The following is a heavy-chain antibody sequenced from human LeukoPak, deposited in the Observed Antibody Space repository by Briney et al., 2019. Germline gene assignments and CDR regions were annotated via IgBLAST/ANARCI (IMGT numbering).Heavy chain of an antibody. D-gene: IGHD2-15*01. CDR1: GGSISSGDYF. J-gene: IGHJ4*02. CDR2: IYSSGSI. CDR3: ARLPLVGYCSGGSCYHRLYYFDY. V-gene: IGHV4-61*02. Sequence: SETLSLTCTVSGGSISSGDYFWSWIRQPAGKGLEWIGRIYSSGSINNNPSLKSRVTISRETSKNQFSLTLSSVTAADTAVYYCARLPLVGYCSGGSCYHRLYYFDYWGQGTLVTVSS.